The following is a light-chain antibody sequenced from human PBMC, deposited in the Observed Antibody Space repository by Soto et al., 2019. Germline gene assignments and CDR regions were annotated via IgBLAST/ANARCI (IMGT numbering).Light chain of an antibody. CDR3: QQRSNWPQVT. J-gene: IGKJ3*01. CDR2: DAS. V-gene: IGKV3-11*01. Sequence: EIVLTQSPATLSLSPGERATLSCRASQSVSSYLAWYQHKPGQAPRLLLFDASNRATGIPARFSGSGSGTDVTLTISSLEPEDFAVYYCQQRSNWPQVTFGPGTTVDIK. CDR1: QSVSSY.